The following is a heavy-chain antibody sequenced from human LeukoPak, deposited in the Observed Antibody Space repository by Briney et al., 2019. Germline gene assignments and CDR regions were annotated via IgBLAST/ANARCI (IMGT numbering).Heavy chain of an antibody. V-gene: IGHV4-34*01. CDR3: ARGANSLRSFDY. J-gene: IGHJ4*02. D-gene: IGHD4-23*01. Sequence: SETLSLTCAVYGGSFSGYYWSWIRQPPGKGLEWIGEINHSGSTNYNPSLKSRVTISVDTPKNQFSLKLSSVTVADTAVYYCARGANSLRSFDYWGQGTLVTVSS. CDR1: GGSFSGYY. CDR2: INHSGST.